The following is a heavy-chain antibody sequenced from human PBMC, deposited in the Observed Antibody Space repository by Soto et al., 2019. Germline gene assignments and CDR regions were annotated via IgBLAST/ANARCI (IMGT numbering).Heavy chain of an antibody. CDR3: ARADFGDYWYFDL. CDR2: IIPALGTA. CDR1: GGTFSSHT. J-gene: IGHJ2*01. V-gene: IGHV1-69*08. D-gene: IGHD4-17*01. Sequence: QDQLVQSGAEVKKPGSSVKVSCKASGGTFSSHTFSWVRQAPGQGLEWMGRIIPALGTATYAQKFQGRVTFTADESATTVYLKLNSIRSEDTAVYYCARADFGDYWYFDLWGRGTLVTVSS.